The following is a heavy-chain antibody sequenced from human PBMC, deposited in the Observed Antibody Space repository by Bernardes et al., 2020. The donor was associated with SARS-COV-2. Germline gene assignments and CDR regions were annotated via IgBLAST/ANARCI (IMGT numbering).Heavy chain of an antibody. Sequence: GGSLRLSCAASGFTFSNSAMNWVRQAPGKGLEWVSGINRSGGSTYYADSVKGRFTISRDNSKNTLDLQMNSLRAEDTAVYYCAKDLGGIGDVWGQGTTVIVSS. D-gene: IGHD3-16*01. J-gene: IGHJ6*02. CDR3: AKDLGGIGDV. CDR1: GFTFSNSA. V-gene: IGHV3-23*01. CDR2: INRSGGST.